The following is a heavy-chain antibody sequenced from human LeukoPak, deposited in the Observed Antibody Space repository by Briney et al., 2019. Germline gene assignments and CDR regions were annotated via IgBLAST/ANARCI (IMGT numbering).Heavy chain of an antibody. D-gene: IGHD5-24*01. J-gene: IGHJ4*02. CDR3: AKTGTEEGYGIYFDH. Sequence: PGGSLRLSCAASGFSFSSYDMSWVRQAPGKGLEWVSTVSASGRATYYADSVKGRFTVSRDNSKNTVFLQMSSLRAEDTAVYYCAKTGTEEGYGIYFDHWGQGTLVTVSS. CDR1: GFSFSSYD. CDR2: VSASGRAT. V-gene: IGHV3-23*01.